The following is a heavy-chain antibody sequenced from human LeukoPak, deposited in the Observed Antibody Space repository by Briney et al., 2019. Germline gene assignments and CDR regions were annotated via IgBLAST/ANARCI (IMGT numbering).Heavy chain of an antibody. J-gene: IGHJ4*02. V-gene: IGHV3-11*01. Sequence: GGSLRLSCAASGFTFSDYYMSWIRRAPGKGLEWVSYISSSGSTIYYADSVKGRFTISRDNAKNSLYLQMNSLRAEDTAVYYCAREVVVAAAFDYWGQGTLVTVSS. D-gene: IGHD2-15*01. CDR3: AREVVVAAAFDY. CDR2: ISSSGSTI. CDR1: GFTFSDYY.